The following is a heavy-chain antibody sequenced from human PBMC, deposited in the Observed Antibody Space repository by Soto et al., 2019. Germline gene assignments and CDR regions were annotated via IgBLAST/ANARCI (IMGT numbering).Heavy chain of an antibody. CDR3: ARDIIWRGYSYGLIDY. V-gene: IGHV3-30-3*01. CDR1: GFTFSSYA. D-gene: IGHD5-18*01. J-gene: IGHJ4*02. Sequence: GGSLRLSCAASGFTFSSYAMHWVRQAPGKGLEWVAVISYDGSNKYYADSVKGRFTISRDNSKNTLYLQMNSLRAEDTAVYYCARDIIWRGYSYGLIDYWGQGTLVTVSS. CDR2: ISYDGSNK.